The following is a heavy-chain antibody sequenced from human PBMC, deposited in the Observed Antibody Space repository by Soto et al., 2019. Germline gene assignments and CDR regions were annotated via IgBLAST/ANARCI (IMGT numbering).Heavy chain of an antibody. Sequence: PAETLSLTCAVYGGSFSVYYWSWIRQPPGKGLEWIGEINHSGSTNYNPSLKSRVTISVDTSKNQFSLKLSSVTAADTAVYYCASMYYYDTNGSGPLWGQGTMVTVSS. V-gene: IGHV4-34*01. CDR2: INHSGST. CDR1: GGSFSVYY. CDR3: ASMYYYDTNGSGPL. D-gene: IGHD3-22*01. J-gene: IGHJ4*02.